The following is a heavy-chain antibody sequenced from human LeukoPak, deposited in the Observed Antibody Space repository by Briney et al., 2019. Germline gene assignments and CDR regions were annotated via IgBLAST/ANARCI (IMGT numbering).Heavy chain of an antibody. CDR3: ARVEETTVVY. CDR2: ISYDGSNK. D-gene: IGHD4-23*01. CDR1: GFTFSSYA. J-gene: IGHJ4*02. V-gene: IGHV3-30-3*01. Sequence: PGGSLRLSCAASGFTFSSYAMHWVRQAPGKGLEWVAVISYDGSNKYYADSVKGRFTISRGNSKNTLYLQMNSLRAEDTAVYYCARVEETTVVYWGQGTLVTVSS.